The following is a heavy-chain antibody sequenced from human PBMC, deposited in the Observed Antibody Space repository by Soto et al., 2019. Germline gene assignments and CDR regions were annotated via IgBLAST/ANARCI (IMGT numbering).Heavy chain of an antibody. CDR3: ARGLGDTHFDY. CDR2: IFYGGST. V-gene: IGHV4-31*03. CDR1: GGSISSGAYY. J-gene: IGHJ4*02. D-gene: IGHD4-17*01. Sequence: SETLSLTCTVSGGSISSGAYYWGWIRQHPGKGLEWIGHIFYGGSTYYNPSLNSRATMPVDTSKNQLSLNLRSVTAADTAVYFCARGLGDTHFDYWGQGTLATVPS.